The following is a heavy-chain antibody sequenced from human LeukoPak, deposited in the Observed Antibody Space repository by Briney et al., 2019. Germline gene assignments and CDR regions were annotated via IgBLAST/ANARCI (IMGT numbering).Heavy chain of an antibody. J-gene: IGHJ4*02. CDR2: ISGSGGST. V-gene: IGHV3-23*01. CDR1: GFTFSSYA. D-gene: IGHD3-22*01. CDR3: AKEGVMIVVVMEFDY. Sequence: PGGSLILSCAASGFTFSSYAMSWVRQAPGKGLEWVSAISGSGGSTYYADSVKGRFTISRDNSKNTLYLQMNSLRAEDTAVYYCAKEGVMIVVVMEFDYWGQGTLVTVSS.